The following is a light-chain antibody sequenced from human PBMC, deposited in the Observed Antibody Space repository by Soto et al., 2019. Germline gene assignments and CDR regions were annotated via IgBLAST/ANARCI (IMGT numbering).Light chain of an antibody. J-gene: IGKJ4*01. Sequence: DIQMTQSPSSLSASVGDRVTITCRASQGIGSALGWYQQKPRKAPKRLIYAASSLQSGVPTRFSGNGSGTRFALTIRSLQAKEFATFSGLQHNWYPPTFRGGTKVEIK. CDR1: QGIGSA. V-gene: IGKV1-17*01. CDR3: LQHNWYPPT. CDR2: AAS.